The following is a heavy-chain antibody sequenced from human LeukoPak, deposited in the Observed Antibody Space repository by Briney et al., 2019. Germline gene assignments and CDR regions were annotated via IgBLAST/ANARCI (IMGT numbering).Heavy chain of an antibody. V-gene: IGHV3-43*02. CDR3: AKDSYNWNDGIDY. CDR2: ISGDGGST. J-gene: IGHJ4*02. CDR1: VVTFADYA. Sequence: GGSLRLSCAASVVTFADYAMHWVRQAPGKGLEWVSLISGDGGSTYYADSVKGRFTISRDNSKNSLYLQMNSLRTEDTALYYCAKDSYNWNDGIDYWGQGTLVTVSS. D-gene: IGHD1-20*01.